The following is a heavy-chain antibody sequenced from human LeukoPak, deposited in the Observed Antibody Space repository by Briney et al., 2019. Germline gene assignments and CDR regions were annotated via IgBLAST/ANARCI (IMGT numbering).Heavy chain of an antibody. CDR2: ISTYNGNT. V-gene: IGHV1-18*03. D-gene: IGHD3-10*01. Sequence: ASVKVSCKASGYTFTSYGISWVRQAPGQGLEWMGWISTYNGNTNYAQKLQGRVTMTTDTSTSTAYMELRTLRSDDMAVYHCARDYGDYYGSVSYYHDAFDIGGQGTMVTVYS. CDR1: GYTFTSYG. CDR3: ARDYGDYYGSVSYYHDAFDI. J-gene: IGHJ3*02.